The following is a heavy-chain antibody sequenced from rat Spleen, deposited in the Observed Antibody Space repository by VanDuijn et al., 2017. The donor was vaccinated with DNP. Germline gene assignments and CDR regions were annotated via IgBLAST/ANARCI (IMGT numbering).Heavy chain of an antibody. V-gene: IGHV5-31*01. CDR1: GFTFNNYW. D-gene: IGHD1-11*01. Sequence: EVQLVESGGDLVQPGRSLKLSCVASGFTFNNYWMTWIRQVPGKGLEWVASITSSGGSTYYPDSVKGRFTISRDNAKNTQYLQMDSLRSEDTATYYCARLRRVSGIDWGQGVKVTVSS. CDR3: ARLRRVSGID. J-gene: IGHJ2*01. CDR2: ITSSGGST.